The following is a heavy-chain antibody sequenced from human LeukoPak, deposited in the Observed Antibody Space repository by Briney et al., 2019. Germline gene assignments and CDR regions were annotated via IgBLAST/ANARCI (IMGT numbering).Heavy chain of an antibody. CDR2: IYTSGST. Sequence: SETLSLTCTVSGGSISSYYWSWIRQPPGKGLEWIGCIYTSGSTNYNPSLKSRVTISVDTSKNQFSLKLSSVTAADTAVYYCARSRRDLSVDYWGQGTLVTVSS. D-gene: IGHD3/OR15-3a*01. CDR1: GGSISSYY. J-gene: IGHJ4*02. CDR3: ARSRRDLSVDY. V-gene: IGHV4-4*09.